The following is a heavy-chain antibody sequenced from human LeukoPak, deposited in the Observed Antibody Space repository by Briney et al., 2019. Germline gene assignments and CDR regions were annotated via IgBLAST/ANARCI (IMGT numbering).Heavy chain of an antibody. CDR3: ARVFPGLYSNYRYFDY. V-gene: IGHV1-69*04. CDR2: IIPILGIA. CDR1: GGTFSSYA. Sequence: KISCKGSGGTFSSYAISWVRQAPGQGLEWMGRIIPILGIANYAQKFQGRVTITADKSTSTAYMELSSLRSEDTAVYYCARVFPGLYSNYRYFDYWGQGTLVTISS. D-gene: IGHD4-11*01. J-gene: IGHJ4*02.